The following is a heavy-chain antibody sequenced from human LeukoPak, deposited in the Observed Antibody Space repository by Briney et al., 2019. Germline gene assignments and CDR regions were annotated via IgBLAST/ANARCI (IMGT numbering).Heavy chain of an antibody. J-gene: IGHJ5*02. D-gene: IGHD6-13*01. Sequence: SETLSLTCTVSGGSISSYYWSWIRQPAGKGLEWIGRIYTSGSTNYNPSLKSRVTMSVDTSKNQFSLKLSSVTAADTAVYYCARDYRYSSSWYDGGAFDPWGQGTLVTVSS. CDR1: GGSISSYY. CDR3: ARDYRYSSSWYDGGAFDP. V-gene: IGHV4-4*07. CDR2: IYTSGST.